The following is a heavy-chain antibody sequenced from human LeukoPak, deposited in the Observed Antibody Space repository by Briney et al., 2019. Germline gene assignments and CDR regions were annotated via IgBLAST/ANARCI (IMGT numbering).Heavy chain of an antibody. V-gene: IGHV1-46*01. CDR3: ARATGSYLRY. CDR2: INPSGGST. J-gene: IGHJ4*02. D-gene: IGHD3-10*01. CDR1: GYTFTSYY. Sequence: ASVNLSCKASGYTFTSYYMRWVRQAPGQVLEWMGIINPSGGSTSYAQKLQGRVTMTRDMSTSTVYMELSSLRSEDTAAYYCARATGSYLRYWGQGTLVTVSS.